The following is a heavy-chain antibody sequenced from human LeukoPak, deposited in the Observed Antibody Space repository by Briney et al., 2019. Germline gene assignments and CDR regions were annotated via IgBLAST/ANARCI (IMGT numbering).Heavy chain of an antibody. CDR1: GFIFTNYE. CDR2: ISTGGTIR. CDR3: ARGPGIRNNYGMDV. D-gene: IGHD3-10*01. J-gene: IGHJ6*04. V-gene: IGHV3-48*03. Sequence: GGSLRLSCVASGFIFTNYEMNWVRQAPGKGLEWLSYISTGGTIRYHADSVEGRLTISRDNAKKSIYLQMNSLRAEDTATYFCARGPGIRNNYGMDVWGKGTTVIVSS.